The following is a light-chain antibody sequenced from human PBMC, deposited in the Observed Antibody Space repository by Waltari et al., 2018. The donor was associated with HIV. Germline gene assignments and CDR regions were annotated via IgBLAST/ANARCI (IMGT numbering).Light chain of an antibody. CDR3: QVYGGSPRWT. Sequence: VLTQSPATLSVSPGENATLSCRASQTVDHKCLTWYQQRPGQAPRLVLFASSTRATGIPDRFHGSESGTEFTLTIRRLEPQDFAIYYCQVYGGSPRWTFGPGTGLEFK. V-gene: IGKV3-20*01. CDR2: ASS. CDR1: QTVDHKC. J-gene: IGKJ1*01.